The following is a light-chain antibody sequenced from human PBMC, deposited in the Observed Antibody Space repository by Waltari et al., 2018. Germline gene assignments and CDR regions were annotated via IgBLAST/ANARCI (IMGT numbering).Light chain of an antibody. Sequence: SYTLTQPPSVSVAPGKTASITCGGFIGGKTGHWYQQEPGQAPILVISKDSVRPSGIPERFSGSNSGNTATLTISTVEAGDEAVYYCQAWGGSSDQAVFGGGTTLTVL. V-gene: IGLV3-21*04. CDR3: QAWGGSSDQAV. CDR2: KDS. J-gene: IGLJ3*02. CDR1: FIGGKT.